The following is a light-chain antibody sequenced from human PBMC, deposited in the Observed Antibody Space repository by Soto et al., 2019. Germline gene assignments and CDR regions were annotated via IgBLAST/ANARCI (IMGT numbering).Light chain of an antibody. Sequence: QSELTQAASVSGSPGQSITISCTRTSSDVGSYNLVSWYQQHPGKAPKLMIYEGTKRPSGVSDRFSGSRSGNTASLTISGLQAEDEADYYCCSYASSSTYVFGTGTKVTVL. V-gene: IGLV2-23*01. J-gene: IGLJ1*01. CDR1: SSDVGSYNL. CDR2: EGT. CDR3: CSYASSSTYV.